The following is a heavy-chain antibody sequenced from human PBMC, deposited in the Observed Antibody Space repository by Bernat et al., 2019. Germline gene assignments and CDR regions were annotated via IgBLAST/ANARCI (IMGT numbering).Heavy chain of an antibody. CDR3: AREHCSGGSCYSGVDY. CDR2: IWDDGSNK. Sequence: QVQLVESGGGVVQPGRSLRLSCAASGFTFSSYGMHWVRQAPGKGLEWVAVIWDDGSNKYYADSVKGRFTISRDNSKNTLYLRMNSLRAEDTAVYYCAREHCSGGSCYSGVDYWGQGTLVTVSS. CDR1: GFTFSSYG. V-gene: IGHV3-33*01. J-gene: IGHJ4*02. D-gene: IGHD2-15*01.